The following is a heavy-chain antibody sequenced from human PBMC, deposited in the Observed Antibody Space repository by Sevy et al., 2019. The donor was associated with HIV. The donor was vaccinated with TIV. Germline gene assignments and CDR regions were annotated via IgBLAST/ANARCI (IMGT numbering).Heavy chain of an antibody. CDR2: IDPDTGNT. CDR3: AKVHPPRLSGHNSGWYPFDY. D-gene: IGHD6-19*01. CDR1: GYTFTDRY. J-gene: IGHJ4*02. V-gene: IGHV1-2*02. Sequence: ASVKVSCQTSGYTFTDRYIHWLRQAPGEGLKWMGCIDPDTGNTRYSQEFQARVTMNGDTTVNTVYMELSRLTSDDTAVYFCAKVHPPRLSGHNSGWYPFDYWGQGTLVTVSS.